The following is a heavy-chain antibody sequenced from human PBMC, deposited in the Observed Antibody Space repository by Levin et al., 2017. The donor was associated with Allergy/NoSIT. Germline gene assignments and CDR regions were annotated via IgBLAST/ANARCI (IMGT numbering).Heavy chain of an antibody. D-gene: IGHD2/OR15-2a*01. Sequence: PGESLKISCAASGFTFSSYGMHWVRQAPGKGLEWVAVISYDGSNKYYADSVKGRFTISRDNSKNTLYLQMNSLRAEDTAVYYCAKACSTLYYYYYGMDVWGQGTTVTVSS. CDR3: AKACSTLYYYYYGMDV. V-gene: IGHV3-30*18. CDR2: ISYDGSNK. J-gene: IGHJ6*02. CDR1: GFTFSSYG.